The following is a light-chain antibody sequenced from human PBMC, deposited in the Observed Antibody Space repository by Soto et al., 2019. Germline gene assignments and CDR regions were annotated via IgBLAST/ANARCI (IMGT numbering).Light chain of an antibody. CDR1: QTISSW. CDR2: KAS. Sequence: DIQMTQSPSTLSGSVGDRVTITCRASQTISSWLAWYQQKPGKAPKLLIYKASTLKSGVPSRFSGSGSGTEFTLTLSSLQPDDFATYYCQHYSSYSEAFGHGTKVELK. CDR3: QHYSSYSEA. J-gene: IGKJ1*01. V-gene: IGKV1-5*03.